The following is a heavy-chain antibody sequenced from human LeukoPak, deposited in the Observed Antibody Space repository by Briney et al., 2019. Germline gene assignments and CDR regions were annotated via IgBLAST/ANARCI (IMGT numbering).Heavy chain of an antibody. J-gene: IGHJ6*03. D-gene: IGHD5-12*01. CDR1: GLTFSSYA. CDR2: ISGAGGST. Sequence: GGSLRLSCAASGLTFSSYAMSWVRQAPGKGLEWVSAISGAGGSTYYADSVKGRFTISRDNSKNTLYLQMNSLRAEDTAVYYCAKGVGGYEVYYYMDVWGKGTTVTVSS. CDR3: AKGVGGYEVYYYMDV. V-gene: IGHV3-23*01.